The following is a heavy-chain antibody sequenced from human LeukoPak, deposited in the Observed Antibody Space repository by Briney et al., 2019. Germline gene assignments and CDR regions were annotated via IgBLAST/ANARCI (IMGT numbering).Heavy chain of an antibody. J-gene: IGHJ4*02. V-gene: IGHV4-4*07. CDR2: IYTSGST. CDR3: AREEWLEDY. D-gene: IGHD6-19*01. CDR1: SASISSYS. Sequence: KPSETLSLTCSVSSASISSYSGSWIRQPPGKGLEWIGRIYTSGSTNYTPSLKSRVTMSVDTSKNQFSLKLSSVTAADTAVYYCAREEWLEDYWGQGTLVTVSS.